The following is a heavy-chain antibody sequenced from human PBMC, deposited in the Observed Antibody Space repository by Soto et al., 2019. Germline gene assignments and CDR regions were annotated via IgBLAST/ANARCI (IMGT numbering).Heavy chain of an antibody. CDR2: ISGSGGST. Sequence: GVLRLSCAASGFTFSSYAMSWVRQAPGKGLEWVSAISGSGGSTYYADSVKGRFTISRDNSKNTLYLQMNSLRAEDTAVYYCAKDSDSRGAFDIWGQGTMVTVSS. CDR3: AKDSDSRGAFDI. J-gene: IGHJ3*02. D-gene: IGHD3-22*01. V-gene: IGHV3-23*01. CDR1: GFTFSSYA.